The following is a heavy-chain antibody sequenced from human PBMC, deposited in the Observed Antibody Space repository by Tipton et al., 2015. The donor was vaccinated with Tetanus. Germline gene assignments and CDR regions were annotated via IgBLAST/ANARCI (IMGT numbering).Heavy chain of an antibody. Sequence: SLRLSCTASGFTFSSYWMSWVRQTPGKGLEWVANIKEDGSAKYYVDSVKGRFTISRDNAKNSLLLEMSSLRVEDTAVYFCVSRYSNAWYDFDNWGQETPVTGSS. J-gene: IGHJ4*02. D-gene: IGHD5-12*01. CDR1: GFTFSSYW. CDR2: IKEDGSAK. CDR3: VSRYSNAWYDFDN. V-gene: IGHV3-7*03.